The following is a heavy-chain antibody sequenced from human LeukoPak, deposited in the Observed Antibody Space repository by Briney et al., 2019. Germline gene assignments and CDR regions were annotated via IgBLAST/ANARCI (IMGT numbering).Heavy chain of an antibody. V-gene: IGHV1-18*01. CDR2: ISVYNGYT. D-gene: IGHD4-23*01. Sequence: ASVKVSCKASGYTFTSYGMSWVRQAPGQGLEWMGWISVYNGYTNYAQTFQGRVTMTTDTSASTAYMELRSLRSDDTAVYYCARGFLTTGTVVIDFDYWGQGTLVTVSS. J-gene: IGHJ4*02. CDR3: ARGFLTTGTVVIDFDY. CDR1: GYTFTSYG.